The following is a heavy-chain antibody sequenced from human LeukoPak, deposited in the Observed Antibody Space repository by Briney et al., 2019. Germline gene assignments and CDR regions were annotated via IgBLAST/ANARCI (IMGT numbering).Heavy chain of an antibody. J-gene: IGHJ4*02. V-gene: IGHV3-23*01. CDR2: ISGSGGST. Sequence: PGGSLRLACAASGFTVSSYGMSWVRQEPGKGMEWVSAISGSGGSTYYADSVKGRFTISRGNSKNTLYLQMNSLRAEDTAVYYCAKGYRRIAAAVDYWGQGTLVTVSS. CDR1: GFTVSSYG. D-gene: IGHD6-13*01. CDR3: AKGYRRIAAAVDY.